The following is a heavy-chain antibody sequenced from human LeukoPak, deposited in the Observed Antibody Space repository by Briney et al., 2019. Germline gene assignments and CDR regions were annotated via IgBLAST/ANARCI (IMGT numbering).Heavy chain of an antibody. CDR1: GFTFSDYY. CDR3: ARVGAAGGIYFDF. Sequence: GGSLRLSCAASGFTFSDYYMNWVHQAPGKGLEWVSYISSSSSYTNYADSLKGRFTISRDNAKNSLYLQMNSLRAEDTAVYYCARVGAAGGIYFDFWGQGTLVTVSS. D-gene: IGHD6-13*01. CDR2: ISSSSSYT. J-gene: IGHJ4*02. V-gene: IGHV3-11*05.